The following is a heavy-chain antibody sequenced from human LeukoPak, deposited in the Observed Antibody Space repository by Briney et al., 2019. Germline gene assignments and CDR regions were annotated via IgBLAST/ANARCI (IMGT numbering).Heavy chain of an antibody. Sequence: GGSLRLSCATSGFTFSSYTMSWVRQAPGEGLEWVSSISSGSGYIKYAGSVKGRFTISRDNAENSVFLQMSSLRVDDTALYYCVRGWFDFWGQGTPVTVSS. CDR3: VRGWFDF. V-gene: IGHV3-21*01. CDR2: ISSGSGYI. CDR1: GFTFSSYT. J-gene: IGHJ5*01.